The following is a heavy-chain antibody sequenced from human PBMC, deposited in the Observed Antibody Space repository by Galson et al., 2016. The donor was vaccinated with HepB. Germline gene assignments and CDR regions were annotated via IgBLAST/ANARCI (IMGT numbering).Heavy chain of an antibody. CDR2: MYHSGYT. D-gene: IGHD7-27*01. CDR1: GGSFTNNNW. V-gene: IGHV4-4*02. Sequence: ETLSLTCAVSGGSFTNNNWWSWVRQPPGKGLEWIGEMYHSGYTNYNPSLKSRVTMSVDKSKNQFSLRLFAVTAADTAVYHCVRVWGKYFNYWGQGALVTVSS. CDR3: VRVWGKYFNY. J-gene: IGHJ4*02.